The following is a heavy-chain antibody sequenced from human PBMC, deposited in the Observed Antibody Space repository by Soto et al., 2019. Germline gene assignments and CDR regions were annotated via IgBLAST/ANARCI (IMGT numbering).Heavy chain of an antibody. CDR2: IYYSGST. CDR3: ARGGWNYYGSGSYYNGYFDY. D-gene: IGHD3-10*01. CDR1: GGSISSYY. Sequence: SETLSLTCTVSGGSISSYYWSWIRQPPGKGLEWIGYIYYSGSTNYNPSLKSRVTISVDTSKNQFSLKLSSVTAADTAVYYCARGGWNYYGSGSYYNGYFDYWGQGTLVTVSS. V-gene: IGHV4-59*01. J-gene: IGHJ4*02.